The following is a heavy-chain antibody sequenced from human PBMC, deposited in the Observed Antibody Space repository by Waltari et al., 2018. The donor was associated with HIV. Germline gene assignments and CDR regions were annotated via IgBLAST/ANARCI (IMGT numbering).Heavy chain of an antibody. J-gene: IGHJ4*02. Sequence: QVTLKESGPALVRPTQTLTLTCTFSGFSLRTTGMRVSWIRQTPGKALEWLADIDWNDNKFFNTSLTTRLTISEDSSKNQVSLSVTNVDPVDTGTYFCARTAFRSSPDWGQGILVTFSS. CDR1: GFSLRTTGMR. CDR3: ARTAFRSSPD. CDR2: IDWNDNK. D-gene: IGHD6-13*01. V-gene: IGHV2-70*04.